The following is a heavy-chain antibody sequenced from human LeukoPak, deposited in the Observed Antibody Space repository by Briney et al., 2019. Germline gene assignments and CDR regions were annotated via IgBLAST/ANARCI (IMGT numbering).Heavy chain of an antibody. Sequence: SQTLSLTCTVSGGSISSGGYYWSWIRQPPGKGLEWIGYIYYSGSTNYNPSLKSRVTISVDTSKNQFSLKLSSVTAADTAVYYCARHVGSSGWFDAFDIWGQGTMVTVSS. D-gene: IGHD6-19*01. CDR3: ARHVGSSGWFDAFDI. CDR1: GGSISSGGYY. V-gene: IGHV4-61*08. J-gene: IGHJ3*02. CDR2: IYYSGST.